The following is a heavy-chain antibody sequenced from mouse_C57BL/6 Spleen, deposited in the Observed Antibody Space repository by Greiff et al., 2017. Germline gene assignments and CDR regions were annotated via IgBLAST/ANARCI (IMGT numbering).Heavy chain of an antibody. CDR3: ARYSNYDAMDY. D-gene: IGHD2-5*01. CDR1: GYSITSGYY. CDR2: ISYDGSN. J-gene: IGHJ4*01. V-gene: IGHV3-6*01. Sequence: EVKLMESGPGLVKPSQSLSLTCSVTGYSITSGYYWNWIRQFPGNKLEWMGYISYDGSNNYNPSLKNRISITRDTSKNQFFLKLNSVTTEDTATXYSARYSNYDAMDYWGQGTSVTVSS.